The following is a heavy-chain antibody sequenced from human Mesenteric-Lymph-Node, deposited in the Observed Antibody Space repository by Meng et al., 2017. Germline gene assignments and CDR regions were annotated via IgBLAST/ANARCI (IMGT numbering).Heavy chain of an antibody. CDR1: GGSISSGDYY. V-gene: IGHV4-30-4*01. J-gene: IGHJ5*02. Sequence: QVKLRESGPGLVKPSQTLSLTCTVSGGSISSGDYYWSWIRQPPGKGLEWIGCIYYSGSTYYNPSLKGRVTISVDTSKNQFSLNLSSVTAADTAVYYCARGQRSYSGSYPEWFDPWGQGTLVTVSS. D-gene: IGHD1-26*01. CDR3: ARGQRSYSGSYPEWFDP. CDR2: IYYSGST.